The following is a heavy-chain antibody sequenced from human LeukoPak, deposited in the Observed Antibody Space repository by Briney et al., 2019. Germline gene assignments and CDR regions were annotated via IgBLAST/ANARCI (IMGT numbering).Heavy chain of an antibody. J-gene: IGHJ4*02. CDR3: ARAANGVVAIPV. V-gene: IGHV3-30-3*01. D-gene: IGHD3-22*01. Sequence: PGGSLRLSCAASGFTFRTYNTYWVRQAPGKGLEWVAVISYAGTNKYYADSVRGRFTISRDNTKNTLYLQMNSLRPEDTAAYYCARAANGVVAIPVWGQRTLVTVSS. CDR1: GFTFRTYN. CDR2: ISYAGTNK.